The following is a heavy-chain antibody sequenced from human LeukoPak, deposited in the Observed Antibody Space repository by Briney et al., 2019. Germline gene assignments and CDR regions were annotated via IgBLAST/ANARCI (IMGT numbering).Heavy chain of an antibody. CDR1: GGSISNYY. CDR3: ARHSSSRAVGY. J-gene: IGHJ4*02. Sequence: PSETMSLTCTVSGGSISNYYWSWIRQPPGKGLEWIGYIYYSGSTNYNPSLKSRVTISVDTSKHQFSLKLSSVTAADTAVYYCARHSSSRAVGYWGQGTLVTVSS. CDR2: IYYSGST. D-gene: IGHD6-13*01. V-gene: IGHV4-59*08.